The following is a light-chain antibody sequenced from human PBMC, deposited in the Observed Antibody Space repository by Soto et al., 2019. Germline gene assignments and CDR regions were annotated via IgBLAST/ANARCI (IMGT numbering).Light chain of an antibody. J-gene: IGKJ1*01. CDR1: QTISSW. V-gene: IGKV1-5*03. CDR2: KAS. CDR3: QHYNSYSEA. Sequence: DIQMTQSPSTLSGSVGDRVTTTCRASQTISSWLAWYQQKPGKAPKLLIYKASTLKSGVPSRFRGSGSGTEFTLTISSLKPDDFATYYCQHYNSYSEAFGQGTKVDIK.